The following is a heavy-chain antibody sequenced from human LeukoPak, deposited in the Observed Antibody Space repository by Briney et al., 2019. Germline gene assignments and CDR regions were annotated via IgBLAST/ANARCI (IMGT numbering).Heavy chain of an antibody. J-gene: IGHJ4*02. CDR1: GFTFSSYA. V-gene: IGHV3-30-3*01. Sequence: GGSLRLSCAASGFTFSSYAMHWVRQAPGKGLEWVAVISYDGSNKYYADSVKGRFTISRDNSKNTLYLQMNSLRAEDTAVYYCAKDSRDLPGYFDYWGQGTLVTVSS. CDR3: AKDSRDLPGYFDY. CDR2: ISYDGSNK. D-gene: IGHD1-14*01.